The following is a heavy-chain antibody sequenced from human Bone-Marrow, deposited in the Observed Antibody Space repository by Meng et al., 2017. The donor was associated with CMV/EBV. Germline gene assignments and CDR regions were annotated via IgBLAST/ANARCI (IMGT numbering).Heavy chain of an antibody. CDR1: GYTFTSYG. CDR3: ARVSTSYTIHEVVVVVPPDY. CDR2: ISAYNGNT. J-gene: IGHJ4*02. Sequence: ASVKVSCKASGYTFTSYGISWVRQAPGQGLEWMGWISAYNGNTNYAQKLQGRVTMTTDTSTSTAYMELRSLRSDDTAVYYCARVSTSYTIHEVVVVVPPDYWGQRTLVTVSS. V-gene: IGHV1-18*01. D-gene: IGHD2-2*01.